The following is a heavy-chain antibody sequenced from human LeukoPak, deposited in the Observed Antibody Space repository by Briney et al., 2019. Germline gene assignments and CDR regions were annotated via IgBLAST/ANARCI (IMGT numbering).Heavy chain of an antibody. Sequence: GGSLRLSCAASGXTFSGYSMNWVRQAPGKGLEWVSYISTSSSTIYYAASVRGRFTISRDNAKNSLYLQMDSLRDEDTAAYYCARGGATIDYWGQGTLVTVSS. CDR2: ISTSSSTI. J-gene: IGHJ4*02. D-gene: IGHD5-12*01. CDR3: ARGGATIDY. CDR1: GXTFSGYS. V-gene: IGHV3-48*02.